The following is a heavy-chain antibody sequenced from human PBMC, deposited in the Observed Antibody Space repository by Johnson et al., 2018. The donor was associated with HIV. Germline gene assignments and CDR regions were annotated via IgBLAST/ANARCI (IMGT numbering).Heavy chain of an antibody. J-gene: IGHJ3*02. CDR2: ISYDGSNK. Sequence: QVLLVESGGGVVQPGRSLRLSCAASGFTFSSYAMHWVRQAPGKGLEWVAVISYDGSNKYNADSVKGRFTISRDNSKNTLYLQMNSLRAEDTAVYYCARDQSSRKAFDSWGQGTMVTGSS. D-gene: IGHD6-6*01. V-gene: IGHV3-30*04. CDR1: GFTFSSYA. CDR3: ARDQSSRKAFDS.